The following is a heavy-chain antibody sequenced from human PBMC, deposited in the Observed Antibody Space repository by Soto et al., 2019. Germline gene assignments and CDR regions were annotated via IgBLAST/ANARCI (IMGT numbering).Heavy chain of an antibody. CDR2: INPSGVTT. J-gene: IGHJ4*02. D-gene: IGHD5-18*01. Sequence: QVQLVQSGAEVKKPGASVRVSCKASGYALSSYHMHWVRQAPGQGLEWMGIINPSGVTTTYAQKFQGRVTATRDTSTSTVYMEMSGLRSEDTAVYYCARALPRSSGYSYGALDYWGQGTLVTVS. V-gene: IGHV1-46*01. CDR1: GYALSSYH. CDR3: ARALPRSSGYSYGALDY.